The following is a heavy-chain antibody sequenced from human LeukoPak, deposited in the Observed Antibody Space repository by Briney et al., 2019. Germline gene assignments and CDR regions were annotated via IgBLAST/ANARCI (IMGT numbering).Heavy chain of an antibody. CDR2: IYTSGST. CDR1: GCSISSGSYY. CDR3: ARVTTGGYYNC. J-gene: IGHJ4*02. Sequence: SETLSLTCTVSGCSISSGSYYWSWIRQPAGKGLEWIGRIYTSGSTNYNPSLKSRVTISVDTSKNQFSLKLRSVTAADTAVYYCARVTTGGYYNCWGQGTLVTVSS. D-gene: IGHD3-22*01. V-gene: IGHV4-61*02.